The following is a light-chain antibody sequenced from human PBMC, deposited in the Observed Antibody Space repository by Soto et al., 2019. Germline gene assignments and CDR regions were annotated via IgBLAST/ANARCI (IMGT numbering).Light chain of an antibody. CDR2: DAS. V-gene: IGKV1-33*01. Sequence: DVEMTQKTSSLSASVGDRVTITCQASQDINNYLNWYQQKPGQAPKLLIYDASGLEVGVPSRFSGSGSGTHFTLTISGLQPEDIATYYCQQFGDLIFLFGQGTRLAVK. CDR1: QDINNY. CDR3: QQFGDLIFL. J-gene: IGKJ5*01.